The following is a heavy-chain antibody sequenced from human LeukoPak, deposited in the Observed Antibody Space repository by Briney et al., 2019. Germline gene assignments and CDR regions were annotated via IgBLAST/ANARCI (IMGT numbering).Heavy chain of an antibody. J-gene: IGHJ4*02. V-gene: IGHV1-2*02. CDR2: INPNSGGT. Sequence: ASVKVSCKASGYTFTGYYMHWVRQAPGQGLEWMGWINPNSGGTKYAQKFQGRVTMTRDTSISTAYMELSRLRSDDTAVYYCARAHDIAAAGTLDYWGQGTLVTVSS. CDR3: ARAHDIAAAGTLDY. CDR1: GYTFTGYY. D-gene: IGHD6-13*01.